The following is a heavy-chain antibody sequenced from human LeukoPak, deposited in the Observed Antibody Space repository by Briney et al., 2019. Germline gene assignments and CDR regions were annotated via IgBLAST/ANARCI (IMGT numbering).Heavy chain of an antibody. V-gene: IGHV3-21*01. Sequence: GGSLRLSCAGSGFTFSSYSMHWVRQAPGKGLEWVSSISSSSIYIYYADSLKGRFTISRDNAKNSLSLQMNSLRAEDTAVYYCARHVVAVGFDYWGQGTLVTVSS. CDR1: GFTFSSYS. CDR3: ARHVVAVGFDY. D-gene: IGHD3-22*01. CDR2: ISSSSIYI. J-gene: IGHJ4*02.